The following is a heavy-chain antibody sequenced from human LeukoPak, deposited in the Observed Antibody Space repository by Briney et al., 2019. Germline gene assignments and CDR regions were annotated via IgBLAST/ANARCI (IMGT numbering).Heavy chain of an antibody. J-gene: IGHJ6*02. CDR3: ARADSSSLSYGMDV. CDR1: GGSFSGHY. D-gene: IGHD6-13*01. V-gene: IGHV4-34*01. CDR2: IDHSGST. Sequence: SETLSLTCAVYGGSFSGHYWSWIRQPPGKGLEWLGEIDHSGSTNYNPSLKSRVTISVDTSKNQFSLKLSSVTAADTAVYYCARADSSSLSYGMDVWGQGTTVTVSS.